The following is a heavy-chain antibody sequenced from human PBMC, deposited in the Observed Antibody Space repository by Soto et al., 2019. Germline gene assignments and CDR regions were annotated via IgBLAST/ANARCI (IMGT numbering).Heavy chain of an antibody. J-gene: IGHJ5*02. D-gene: IGHD2-2*01. V-gene: IGHV4-59*01. Sequence: QVQLQESGPGLVKPSETLSLTCTVSGGSISSYYWSWIRQPPGKGLEWIGYIYYSGSTNYNPSLKSRGTISVDTSKNQFSLKLSSVTAADTAVYYCARFNVVVVPAAVRGAWFDPWGQGTLVTVSS. CDR1: GGSISSYY. CDR3: ARFNVVVVPAAVRGAWFDP. CDR2: IYYSGST.